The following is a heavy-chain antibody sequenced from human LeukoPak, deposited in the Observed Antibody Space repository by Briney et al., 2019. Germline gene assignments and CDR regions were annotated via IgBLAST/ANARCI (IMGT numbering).Heavy chain of an antibody. D-gene: IGHD3-16*02. CDR1: GXSISSYS. CDR3: ARSPAGYRFYFDY. V-gene: IGHV4-4*07. CDR2: FYSSGGT. J-gene: IGHJ4*02. Sequence: SETLSLTCSVSGXSISSYSWSWIRQPXAXXLEWIGHFYSSGGTNYNPSLRSRVTMSVDTSTNQFSLKLSSVTAADTAVYYCARSPAGYRFYFDYWGRGTLVTVSS.